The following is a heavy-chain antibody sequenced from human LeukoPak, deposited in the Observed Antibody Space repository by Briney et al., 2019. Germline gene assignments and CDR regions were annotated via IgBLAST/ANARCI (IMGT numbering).Heavy chain of an antibody. D-gene: IGHD6-13*01. CDR3: AKGILAAAAPPREFDY. Sequence: GGSLRLSCAASGFTFSSYWMSWVRQAPGKGLEWVSAISGSGGSTYYADSVKGRFTISRDNSKNTLYLQMNSLRAEDTAVYYCAKGILAAAAPPREFDYWGQGTLVTVSS. CDR1: GFTFSSYW. V-gene: IGHV3-23*01. J-gene: IGHJ4*02. CDR2: ISGSGGST.